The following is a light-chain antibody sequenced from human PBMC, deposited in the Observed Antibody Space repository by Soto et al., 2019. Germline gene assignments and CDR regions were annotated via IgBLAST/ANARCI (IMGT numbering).Light chain of an antibody. CDR3: SSYAGSHTVWV. CDR1: SSDVGAYDY. V-gene: IGLV2-11*01. J-gene: IGLJ3*02. Sequence: QSVLAQPRSISGSPGQSVTISCVGTSSDVGAYDYVSWYQQHPGKAPKLLIFDVSERPSGVPDRFSGSKSGNTASLTISGLQPEDEADYHCSSYAGSHTVWVFGGGTKLTVL. CDR2: DVS.